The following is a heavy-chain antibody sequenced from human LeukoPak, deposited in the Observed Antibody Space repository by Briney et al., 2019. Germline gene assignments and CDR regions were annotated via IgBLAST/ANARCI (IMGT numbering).Heavy chain of an antibody. CDR2: IYYSGST. D-gene: IGHD4-17*01. Sequence: SETLSPTCTVSGGSISSYYWSWIRQPPGKGLEWIGYIYYSGSTNYNPSLKSRVTISVDTSKNQFSLKLSSVTAADTAVYYCASIRGDYDYWGQGTLVTVSS. J-gene: IGHJ4*02. CDR1: GGSISSYY. V-gene: IGHV4-59*08. CDR3: ASIRGDYDY.